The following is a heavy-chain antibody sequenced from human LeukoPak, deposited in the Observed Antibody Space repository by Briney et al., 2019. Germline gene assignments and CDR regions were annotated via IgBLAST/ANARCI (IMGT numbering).Heavy chain of an antibody. CDR3: AKKPATIKFPFDI. D-gene: IGHD5-24*01. CDR1: GFSFSTYD. CDR2: STTGGYT. V-gene: IGHV3-23*01. J-gene: IGHJ4*02. Sequence: GGSLRLSCVGSGFSFSTYDMGWVRQTPGKGLEWDSASTTGGYTEDADSVKGRFTISRDNSQNTLFLQMHSLRAEDTAVYYCAKKPATIKFPFDIWGQGTLVTVSP.